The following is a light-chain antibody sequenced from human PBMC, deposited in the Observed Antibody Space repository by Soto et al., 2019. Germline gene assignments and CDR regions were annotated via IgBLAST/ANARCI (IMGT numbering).Light chain of an antibody. Sequence: EIVMPQSPATLSVSPGERATLSCRASQSVSSNLAWYQQKPGQAPRLLIYGASTRATGIPARFSGSGSGTEFTLTISSLQPEDFAVYYGQQYNNWPRTVGQGTKVEIK. V-gene: IGKV3-15*01. CDR3: QQYNNWPRT. J-gene: IGKJ1*01. CDR2: GAS. CDR1: QSVSSN.